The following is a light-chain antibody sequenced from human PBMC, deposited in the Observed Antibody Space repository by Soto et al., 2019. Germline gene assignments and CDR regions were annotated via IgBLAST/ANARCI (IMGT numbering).Light chain of an antibody. J-gene: IGLJ1*01. CDR2: DVR. V-gene: IGLV2-14*01. CDR3: SSCTTISTYV. Sequence: QSVLTQPASVSGSPGQSITISCTGTSRDVGGYNYVSWYQQHPGKAPKLMIYDVRNRPSGVSNRFSGSKSVNTASLTISGLQAEDEADYYCSSCTTISTYVFGAGTKVTVL. CDR1: SRDVGGYNY.